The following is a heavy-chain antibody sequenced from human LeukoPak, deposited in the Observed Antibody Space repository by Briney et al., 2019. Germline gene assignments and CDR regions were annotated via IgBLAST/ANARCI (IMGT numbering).Heavy chain of an antibody. J-gene: IGHJ6*02. V-gene: IGHV3-21*01. D-gene: IGHD6-13*01. CDR2: ISSSSSYI. CDR3: ARAPFRGIAAAGSKRGSGMDV. Sequence: GGSLRLSCAASGFTFSSYSMNWVRQAPGKGLEWVSSISSSSSYIYYADSVKGRFTISRDNAKNSLYLQMNSLRAEDTAVYYCARAPFRGIAAAGSKRGSGMDVWGQGTTVTVSS. CDR1: GFTFSSYS.